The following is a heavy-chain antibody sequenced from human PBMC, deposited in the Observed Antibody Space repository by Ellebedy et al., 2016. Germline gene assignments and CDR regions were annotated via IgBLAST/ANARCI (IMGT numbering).Heavy chain of an antibody. V-gene: IGHV1-24*01. J-gene: IGHJ4*02. CDR2: FDPEDGET. Sequence: ASVKVSXXVSGYTLTELSMHWVRQAPGKGLEWMGGFDPEDGETIYAQKFQGRVTMTEDTSTDTAYMELSSLRSEDTAVYYCARGKTSYEPPQDWGQGTLVTVSS. CDR1: GYTLTELS. CDR3: ARGKTSYEPPQD. D-gene: IGHD5-12*01.